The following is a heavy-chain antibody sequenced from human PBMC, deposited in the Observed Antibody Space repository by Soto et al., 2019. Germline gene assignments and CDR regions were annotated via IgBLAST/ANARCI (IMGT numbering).Heavy chain of an antibody. D-gene: IGHD3-10*01. CDR1: GGSISSSSYY. CDR2: IYYSGSA. J-gene: IGHJ5*02. CDR3: ARLGRKDVGGFDP. Sequence: PSETLSLTCTVSGGSISSSSYYWGWIRQPPGKGLEWIGSIYYSGSAYYNPSLKSRVTISVDTSKNQFSLKLSSVTAADTAVYYCARLGRKDVGGFDPWGQGTLVTVSS. V-gene: IGHV4-39*01.